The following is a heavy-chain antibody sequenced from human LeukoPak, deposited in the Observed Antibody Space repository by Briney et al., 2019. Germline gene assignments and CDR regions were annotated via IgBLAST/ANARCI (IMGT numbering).Heavy chain of an antibody. V-gene: IGHV5-10-1*01. CDR1: GYSFTSYW. CDR3: ARHRYSSSQDAFDI. D-gene: IGHD6-13*01. J-gene: IGHJ3*02. CDR2: IDPSDSYT. Sequence: GESLKISCKGSGYSFTSYWISWVRQMPGKGLEGMGRIDPSDSYTNYSPSFQGHVTISADKSISTAYLQWSSLKASDTAMYYCARHRYSSSQDAFDIWGQGTMVTVSS.